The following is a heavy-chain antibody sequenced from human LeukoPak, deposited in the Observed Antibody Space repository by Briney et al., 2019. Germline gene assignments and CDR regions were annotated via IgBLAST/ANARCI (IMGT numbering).Heavy chain of an antibody. CDR2: IYYSGST. CDR3: ARALERYYYDSSGYYAHFDY. Sequence: SETLSLTCTVSGGSISSYYWSWIRQPPGKGLEWIGYIYYSGSTNYNSSLKSRVTISVDTSKNQFSLKLRSVTAADTAVYYCARALERYYYDSSGYYAHFDYWGQGTLVTVSS. D-gene: IGHD3-22*01. V-gene: IGHV4-59*12. CDR1: GGSISSYY. J-gene: IGHJ4*02.